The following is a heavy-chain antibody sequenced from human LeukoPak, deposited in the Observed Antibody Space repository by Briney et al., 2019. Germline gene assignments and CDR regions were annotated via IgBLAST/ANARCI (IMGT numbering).Heavy chain of an antibody. J-gene: IGHJ4*02. D-gene: IGHD6-19*01. V-gene: IGHV3-23*01. CDR1: GFTFSSYA. CDR3: AKDRFAIAVAGSDY. Sequence: GGSLRLSCAASGFTFSSYAMSWVRQAPGEGLEWVSAISGSGGSTYYADSVKGRFTISRDNSKNTLYLQMSSLRAEDTAVYYCAKDRFAIAVAGSDYWGQGTLVTVSS. CDR2: ISGSGGST.